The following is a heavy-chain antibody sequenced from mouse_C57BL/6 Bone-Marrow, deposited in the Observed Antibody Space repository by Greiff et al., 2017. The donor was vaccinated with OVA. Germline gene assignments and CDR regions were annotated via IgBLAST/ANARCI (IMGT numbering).Heavy chain of an antibody. Sequence: VQVVESGPGLVAPSQSLSITCTVSGFSLTSYAISWVRQPPGKGLEWLGVIWTGGGTNYNSALKSRLSISKDNSKSQVFLKMNSLQTDDTARYYCARKRIVPRYWYFDVWGTGTTVTVSS. J-gene: IGHJ1*03. V-gene: IGHV2-9-1*01. CDR3: ARKRIVPRYWYFDV. CDR1: GFSLTSYA. CDR2: IWTGGGT. D-gene: IGHD2-5*01.